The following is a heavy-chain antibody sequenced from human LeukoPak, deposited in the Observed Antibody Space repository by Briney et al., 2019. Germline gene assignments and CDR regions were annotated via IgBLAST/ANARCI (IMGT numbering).Heavy chain of an antibody. J-gene: IGHJ4*02. CDR1: GFIFSRYW. D-gene: IGHD1-1*01. CDR3: ARSRDNVLDY. V-gene: IGHV3-74*01. Sequence: GGSLRLACAASGFIFSRYWMYWVRQVPGKGLVWVSRISSDGSDASYADSVEGRFAISRDSARNTLYLQMNSLRAEDTAVYYCARSRDNVLDYWGQGTLVTVSS. CDR2: ISSDGSDA.